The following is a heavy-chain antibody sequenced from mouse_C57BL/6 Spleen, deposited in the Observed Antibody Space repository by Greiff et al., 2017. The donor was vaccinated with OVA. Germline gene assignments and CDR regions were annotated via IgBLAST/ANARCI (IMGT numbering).Heavy chain of an antibody. D-gene: IGHD3-3*01. Sequence: EVQLQESGPGLVKPSQSLSLTCSVTGYSITSGYYWNWIRQFPGNKLEWMGYISYDGSNNYNPSLKNRISITRDTSKNQFFLKLNSVTTEDTATYYCAREGKRGTDYWGQGTTLTVSS. CDR3: AREGKRGTDY. CDR2: ISYDGSN. CDR1: GYSITSGYY. J-gene: IGHJ2*01. V-gene: IGHV3-6*01.